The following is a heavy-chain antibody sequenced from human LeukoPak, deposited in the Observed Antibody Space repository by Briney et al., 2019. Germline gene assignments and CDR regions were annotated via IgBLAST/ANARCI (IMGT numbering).Heavy chain of an antibody. V-gene: IGHV4-31*03. J-gene: IGHJ5*02. Sequence: SQTLSLTCTVSGGSISSGGYYWSWIRQHPGKGLEWIGEINHSGSTNYNPSLKSRVTISVDTSKNQFSLKLSSVTAADTAVYYCARGGGYCSGGSCYPTPIDPWGQGTLVTVSS. D-gene: IGHD2-15*01. CDR2: INHSGST. CDR1: GGSISSGGYY. CDR3: ARGGGYCSGGSCYPTPIDP.